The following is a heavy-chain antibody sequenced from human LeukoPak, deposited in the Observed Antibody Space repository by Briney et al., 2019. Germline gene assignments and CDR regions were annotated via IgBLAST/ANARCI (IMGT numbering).Heavy chain of an antibody. CDR2: IIPIFGTA. CDR1: GGTFSSYA. Sequence: SVKVSCKASGGTFSSYAISWVRQAPGQGLEWMGGIIPIFGTANYAQKFQGRVTITADESTSTAYMELSSLRSEDTAVYYCARDGSRVPNPYCSSTSCHDAFDIWGQGTMVTVSP. CDR3: ARDGSRVPNPYCSSTSCHDAFDI. V-gene: IGHV1-69*13. D-gene: IGHD2-2*01. J-gene: IGHJ3*02.